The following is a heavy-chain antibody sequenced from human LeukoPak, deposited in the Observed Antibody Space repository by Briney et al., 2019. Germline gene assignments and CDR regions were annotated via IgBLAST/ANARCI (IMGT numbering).Heavy chain of an antibody. D-gene: IGHD1-26*01. CDR2: ISSSSSYI. CDR1: GFTFSTYT. V-gene: IGHV3-21*01. CDR3: AGDPTSSWETAFDI. J-gene: IGHJ3*02. Sequence: PGGSLRLSCAASGFTFSTYTMNWVRQAPGKGLEWVSSISSSSSYIYYADSVRGRFTISRDDAKNSLYLQMSSLRAEDTAVYYCAGDPTSSWETAFDIWGQGTVVTVSS.